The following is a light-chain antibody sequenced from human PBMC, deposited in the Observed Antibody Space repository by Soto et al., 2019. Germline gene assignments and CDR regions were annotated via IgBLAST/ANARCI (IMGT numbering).Light chain of an antibody. J-gene: IGKJ2*01. Sequence: DVVMTESPLSLSVTLGQPASISCKSSQTLVHGDGNTYLHWFQQRPGQSPRRLIYYVSNRYSGVPNKFSGSRSGTDFKLKISRVAAEDVGIYFCLQGTHWPYTFGQGTRLEI. CDR2: YVS. V-gene: IGKV2-30*02. CDR3: LQGTHWPYT. CDR1: QTLVHGDGNTY.